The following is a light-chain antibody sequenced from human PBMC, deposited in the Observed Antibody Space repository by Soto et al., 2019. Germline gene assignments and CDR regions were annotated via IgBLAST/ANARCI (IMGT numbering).Light chain of an antibody. J-gene: IGKJ1*01. Sequence: DIQVRHSAATLCASVRHRVTITIRASQSISSWLAWYQQKPGKAPKLLIYAASTLQSGVPSRFSGSRSGKDVTLTIASLQPEDFPTYYGHRTYGSTSFGQGTKADIK. CDR1: QSISSW. CDR3: HRTYGSTS. V-gene: IGKV1-39*01. CDR2: AAS.